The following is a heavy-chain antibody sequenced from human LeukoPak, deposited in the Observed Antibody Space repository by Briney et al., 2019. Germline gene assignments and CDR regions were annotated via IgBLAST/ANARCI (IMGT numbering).Heavy chain of an antibody. Sequence: SETLSLTCAVSGGSISSGGYSWSWIRQPPGKGLEWIGYIYDSGSTYYNPSLKSRVTISVDRSKNQFSLKLSSVTAADTAVYYCARDSYIVGAFDIWGQGTMVTVSS. CDR3: ARDSYIVGAFDI. CDR2: IYDSGST. D-gene: IGHD3-16*02. CDR1: GGSISSGGYS. J-gene: IGHJ3*02. V-gene: IGHV4-30-2*01.